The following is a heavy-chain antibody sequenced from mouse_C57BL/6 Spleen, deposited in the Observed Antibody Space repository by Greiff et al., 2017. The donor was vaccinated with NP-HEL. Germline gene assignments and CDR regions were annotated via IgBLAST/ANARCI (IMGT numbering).Heavy chain of an antibody. D-gene: IGHD2-1*01. Sequence: QVQLQQPGAELVRPGSSVKLSCKASGYTFTSYWMDWVKQRPGQGLEWIGNIYPSDSETHYNQKFKDKATLTVDKSSSTAYMQLSSLTSEDSAVYYCAKKSLSTMARFDYWGQGTTLTVSS. CDR2: IYPSDSET. J-gene: IGHJ2*01. V-gene: IGHV1-61*01. CDR3: AKKSLSTMARFDY. CDR1: GYTFTSYW.